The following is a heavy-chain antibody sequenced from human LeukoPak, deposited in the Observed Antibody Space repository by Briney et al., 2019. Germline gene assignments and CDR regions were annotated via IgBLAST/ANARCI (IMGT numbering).Heavy chain of an antibody. V-gene: IGHV3-11*04. CDR1: GFRFSDYY. J-gene: IGHJ5*02. D-gene: IGHD1-7*01. CDR2: ISGNTPTI. Sequence: GGSLRLSCAASGFRFSDYYMSWIRQVPGRGLEWLSYISGNTPTIYYADSVKGRFTISRDNDKNSLYLHMNSLGAEDTAVYYCARDHNNWNYGVIDLWGQGTLVSVSS. CDR3: ARDHNNWNYGVIDL.